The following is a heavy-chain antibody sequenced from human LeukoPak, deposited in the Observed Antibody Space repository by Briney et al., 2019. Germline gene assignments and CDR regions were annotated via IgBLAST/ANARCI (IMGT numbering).Heavy chain of an antibody. CDR3: AREGMDAFDM. CDR1: GFTVSSNY. CDR2: IYSGGST. V-gene: IGHV3-66*02. J-gene: IGHJ3*02. Sequence: SGGSLRLSCAASGFTVSSNYLSWVRQAPGEGLEWVSVIYSGGSTYYADSVKGRFTISRDNSKNTLYLQMNSLRAEDTAVYYCAREGMDAFDMWGQGTMVTVSS. D-gene: IGHD6-13*01.